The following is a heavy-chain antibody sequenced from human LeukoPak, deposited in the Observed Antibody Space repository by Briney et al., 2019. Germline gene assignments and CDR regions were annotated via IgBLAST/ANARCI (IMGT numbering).Heavy chain of an antibody. CDR1: GGSISNYY. CDR3: ARSQYSEYDYEL. J-gene: IGHJ4*02. V-gene: IGHV4-59*01. D-gene: IGHD5-12*01. CDR2: LYYCGST. Sequence: SETLSLTCTVSGGSISNYYWSWIRQPPGKGLEWIGYLYYCGSTDYNPSLKSRVTISVDTSKNQFSLKLKSVTAADTAVYYCARSQYSEYDYELWGQGTLVTVSS.